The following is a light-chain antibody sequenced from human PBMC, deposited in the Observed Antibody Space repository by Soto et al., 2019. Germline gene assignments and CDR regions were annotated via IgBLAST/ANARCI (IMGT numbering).Light chain of an antibody. CDR1: NIGSKS. V-gene: IGLV3-21*02. Sequence: SSELTQPPSVSVAPGRTATITCGGNNIGSKSVHWYQQKPGQATVLVVYDDDDRPSGSPERISGSNSGNTATLTISSVEAGHEADYYCQVWDSSSDHYVFGTGTKV. CDR3: QVWDSSSDHYV. J-gene: IGLJ1*01. CDR2: DDD.